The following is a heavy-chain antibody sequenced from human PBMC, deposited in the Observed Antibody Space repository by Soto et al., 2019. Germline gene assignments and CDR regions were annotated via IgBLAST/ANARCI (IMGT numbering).Heavy chain of an antibody. CDR1: GFTFRSYG. V-gene: IGHV3-33*01. Sequence: PGGSLRLSGGASGFTFRSYGMHWVRQAPGKGLAWVTFIWSDGSNQYYADSVNGRFTTSRAKYKNTLYLQMNSLRAEDTAVYHCARDRNERYFAWWGQGT. CDR2: IWSDGSNQ. CDR3: ARDRNERYFAW. J-gene: IGHJ4*02. D-gene: IGHD1-1*01.